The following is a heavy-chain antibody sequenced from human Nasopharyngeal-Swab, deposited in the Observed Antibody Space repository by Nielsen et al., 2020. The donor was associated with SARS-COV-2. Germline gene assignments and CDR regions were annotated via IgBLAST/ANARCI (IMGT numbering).Heavy chain of an antibody. J-gene: IGHJ3*02. CDR1: GFSFSSYW. Sequence: GESLKISCAASGFSFSSYWMSWVRQAPGKGLEWVANINLYGSQKNFVDSVKGRFTISRDNAKNVVYLQMNTMRAEDTAVYYCARVTAYGFDIWGQGTMATVSS. V-gene: IGHV3-7*01. CDR2: INLYGSQK. CDR3: ARVTAYGFDI. D-gene: IGHD3-16*01.